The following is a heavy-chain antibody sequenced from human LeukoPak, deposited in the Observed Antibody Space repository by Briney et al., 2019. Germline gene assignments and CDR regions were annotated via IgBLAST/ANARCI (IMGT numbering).Heavy chain of an antibody. CDR2: IKQDGSER. CDR1: GFRFSSYW. J-gene: IGHJ4*02. CDR3: ARDGDYEFAY. Sequence: PGGSLRLSCAASGFRFSSYWMSWIRQAPGKGLEWVANIKQDGSERYYVDSVKGRFAISRDNAKNSLHLQLNSLRVEDRAVYYCARDGDYEFAYWGQGTLVTVSS. D-gene: IGHD4-17*01. V-gene: IGHV3-7*01.